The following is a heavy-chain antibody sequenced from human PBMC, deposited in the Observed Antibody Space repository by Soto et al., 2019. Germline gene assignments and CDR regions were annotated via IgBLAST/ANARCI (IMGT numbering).Heavy chain of an antibody. CDR3: ARASALSYCSGGSCYSGYFQH. V-gene: IGHV4-59*02. CDR1: GGSVSSYY. J-gene: IGHJ1*01. CDR2: IYYSGST. Sequence: SETLSLTCTVSGGSVSSYYWSWIRQSPGKGLEWIGYIYYSGSTKYKPSLKSRVTISVDTSKNQFSLKLSSVTAADTAVYYCARASALSYCSGGSCYSGYFQHWGQGTLVTVSS. D-gene: IGHD2-15*01.